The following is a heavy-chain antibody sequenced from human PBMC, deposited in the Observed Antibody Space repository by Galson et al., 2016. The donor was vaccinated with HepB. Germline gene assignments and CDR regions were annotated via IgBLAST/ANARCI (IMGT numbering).Heavy chain of an antibody. CDR1: GGSITSGAFY. D-gene: IGHD3-10*01. V-gene: IGHV4-31*03. CDR3: ARLHGVVYFDL. Sequence: TLSLTCTVSGGSITSGAFYWSWIRQHPGKGLEYIGYIYYSGSTYYNSSLTSRLLILLDTSKNQFSLKLSSVTAADTAVYYCARLHGVVYFDLWGRGSLVTVSS. J-gene: IGHJ2*01. CDR2: IYYSGST.